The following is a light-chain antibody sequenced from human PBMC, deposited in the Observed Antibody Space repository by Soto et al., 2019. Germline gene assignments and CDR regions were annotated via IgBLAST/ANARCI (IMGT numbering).Light chain of an antibody. CDR3: QQCISWPLT. CDR1: QSISSY. V-gene: IGKV3-11*01. Sequence: EIVLTQSPATLSLSPGERATLSCRASQSISSYLAWYQQKPGQAPRLLIYDASNRATGVPARFSGSGSGTDFSLTISSLEPEDSAVYYCQQCISWPLTFGGGTKVDIK. J-gene: IGKJ4*01. CDR2: DAS.